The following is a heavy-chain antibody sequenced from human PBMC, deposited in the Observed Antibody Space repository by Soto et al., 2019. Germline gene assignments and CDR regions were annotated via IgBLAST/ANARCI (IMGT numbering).Heavy chain of an antibody. V-gene: IGHV3-21*06. CDR1: GFNFSTYT. Sequence: LRLSCAASGFNFSTYTMNWVRQAPGKGLEWVSSISSSNRYIYYADSVKGRFTISRDDAKNSLYLQMDSLRAEDTAVYYCARDRCSGGSCYRTYAFDIWGQGTLVTVSS. CDR2: ISSSNRYI. J-gene: IGHJ3*02. CDR3: ARDRCSGGSCYRTYAFDI. D-gene: IGHD2-15*01.